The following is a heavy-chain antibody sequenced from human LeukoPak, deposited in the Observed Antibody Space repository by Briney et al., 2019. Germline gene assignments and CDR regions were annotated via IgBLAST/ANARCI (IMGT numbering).Heavy chain of an antibody. J-gene: IGHJ4*02. CDR1: GGSFSGYY. D-gene: IGHD2-15*01. Sequence: SGTLSLTCAVYGGSFSGYYWSWIRQPPGKGLEWIGEINHSGSTNYNPSLKSRVTISVDTSKNQFSLKLSSVTAADTAVYYCASCRLGPIDYWGQGTLVTVSS. CDR3: ASCRLGPIDY. V-gene: IGHV4-34*01. CDR2: INHSGST.